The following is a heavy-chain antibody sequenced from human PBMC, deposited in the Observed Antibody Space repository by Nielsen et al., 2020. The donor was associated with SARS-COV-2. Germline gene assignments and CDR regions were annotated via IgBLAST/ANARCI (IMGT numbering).Heavy chain of an antibody. CDR1: GFTFSSYA. V-gene: IGHV3-30*04. CDR3: ARDVDTAMVYYYGMDV. Sequence: GESLKISCAASGFTFSSYAMHWVRQAPGKGLEWVALISYDGSNKYYADSVKGRFTISRDNAKNSLYLQMNSLRAEDTAVYYCARDVDTAMVYYYGMDVWGQGTTVTVSS. D-gene: IGHD5-18*01. CDR2: ISYDGSNK. J-gene: IGHJ6*02.